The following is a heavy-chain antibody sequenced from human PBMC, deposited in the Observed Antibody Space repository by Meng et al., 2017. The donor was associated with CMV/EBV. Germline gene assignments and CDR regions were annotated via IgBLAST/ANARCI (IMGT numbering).Heavy chain of an antibody. Sequence: KASGYPLTTSGISWVRQAPGQGLEWMGWISAYNGNTNYAQRIQGRVTMTTDTSRSTAYMELRSLRYDDTAVYYCARDLIAVRPGWFDPWGQGTLVTVSS. V-gene: IGHV1-18*01. D-gene: IGHD6-6*01. J-gene: IGHJ5*02. CDR1: GYPLTTSG. CDR3: ARDLIAVRPGWFDP. CDR2: ISAYNGNT.